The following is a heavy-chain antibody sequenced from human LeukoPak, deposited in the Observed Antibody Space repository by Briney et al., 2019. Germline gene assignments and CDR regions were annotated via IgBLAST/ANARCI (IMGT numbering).Heavy chain of an antibody. J-gene: IGHJ5*02. CDR2: IYPGDSDT. CDR3: ARAYSGSWYH. V-gene: IGHV5-51*01. D-gene: IGHD6-13*01. Sequence: AESLKISCKASGYIFTTSWIGWVRQMPGKGLEWMGIIYPGDSDTRYSPSFQGQVTISADKSISTAYLQWSSLKASDTAMYYCARAYSGSWYHWGQGTLVTVSS. CDR1: GYIFTTSW.